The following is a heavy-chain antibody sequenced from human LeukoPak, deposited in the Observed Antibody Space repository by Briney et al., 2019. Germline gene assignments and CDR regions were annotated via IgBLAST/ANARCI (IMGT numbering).Heavy chain of an antibody. J-gene: IGHJ3*02. CDR3: ASAVSGIAVAGTGLEAFDI. CDR2: IIPIFGTA. CDR1: GGTFSSYA. D-gene: IGHD6-19*01. V-gene: IGHV1-69*13. Sequence: LVKVSCKASGGTFSSYAISWVRQAPGQGLEWMGGIIPIFGTANYAQKFQGRVTITADESTSTAYMELSSLRSEDTAVYYCASAVSGIAVAGTGLEAFDIWGQGTMVTVSS.